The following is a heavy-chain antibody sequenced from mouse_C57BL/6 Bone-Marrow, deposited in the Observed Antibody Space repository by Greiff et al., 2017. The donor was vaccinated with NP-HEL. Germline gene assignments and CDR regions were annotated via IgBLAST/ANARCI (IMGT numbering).Heavy chain of an antibody. CDR2: INYDGSST. V-gene: IGHV5-16*01. CDR1: GFTFSDYY. J-gene: IGHJ4*01. Sequence: DVHLVESEGGLVQPGSSMKLSCTASGFTFSDYYMAWVRQVPEKGLEWVANINYDGSSTYYLDSLKSRFIISRDNAKNILYLQMSSLKSEDTATYYCARGRNYAMDYWGQGTSVTVSS. CDR3: ARGRNYAMDY.